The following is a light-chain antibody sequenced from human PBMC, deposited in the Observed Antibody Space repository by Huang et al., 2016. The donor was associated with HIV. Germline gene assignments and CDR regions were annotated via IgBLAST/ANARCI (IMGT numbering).Light chain of an antibody. CDR2: GAS. V-gene: IGKV3-20*01. J-gene: IGKJ1*01. CDR1: QSVSSTY. CDR3: QQYDSSPWT. Sequence: EIVLTQSPGTLSLSPGERATLSCRASQSVSSTYLAWYQQKPGQAPRLLFYGASSRATGIPDRVSGSGSGTDFTLTISRLEPEDLAVYYCQQYDSSPWT.